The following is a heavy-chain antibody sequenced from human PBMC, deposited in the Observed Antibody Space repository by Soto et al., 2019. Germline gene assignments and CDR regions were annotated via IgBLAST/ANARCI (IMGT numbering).Heavy chain of an antibody. Sequence: QVQLVESGGGVVQPGRSLRLSCAASGFTFSSYAMHWVRQAPGKGLEWVAVISYNGSNKYYADSVKGRFTISRDNSKNTLYLQKNSLRAEDTAVYYCARDVPRGITMFGVVIQYYCMDVWGQGTTVTVSS. J-gene: IGHJ6*02. CDR3: ARDVPRGITMFGVVIQYYCMDV. CDR2: ISYNGSNK. V-gene: IGHV3-30-3*01. D-gene: IGHD3-3*01. CDR1: GFTFSSYA.